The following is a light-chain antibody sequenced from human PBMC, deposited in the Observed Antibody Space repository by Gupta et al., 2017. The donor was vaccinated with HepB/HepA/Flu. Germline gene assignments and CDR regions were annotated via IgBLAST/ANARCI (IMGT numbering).Light chain of an antibody. Sequence: DIQMTQSPSSLSASVGDRVTITCRASQSISSYLNWYQQKPGKAPKLLIYAASSLQSGVPSRFSGSGYGTDFTLTISSRQPEDFASYYCQQNDSTPFSNFGQGTKMEIK. CDR2: AAS. V-gene: IGKV1-39*01. CDR1: QSISSY. J-gene: IGKJ2*02. CDR3: QQNDSTPFSN.